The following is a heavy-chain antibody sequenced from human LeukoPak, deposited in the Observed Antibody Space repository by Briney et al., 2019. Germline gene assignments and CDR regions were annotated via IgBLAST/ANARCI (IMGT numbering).Heavy chain of an antibody. CDR3: ARDSCSGGSCLGY. CDR1: GYTFTGYY. J-gene: IGHJ4*02. D-gene: IGHD2-15*01. CDR2: INPNSGGT. V-gene: IGHV1-2*06. Sequence: GASVKVSCKASGYTFTGYYMHWVRQAPGQGLEWMGRINPNSGGTNYAQKFQGRVTMTRDTSTSTVYMELSSLRSEDTAVYYCARDSCSGGSCLGYWGQGTLVTVSS.